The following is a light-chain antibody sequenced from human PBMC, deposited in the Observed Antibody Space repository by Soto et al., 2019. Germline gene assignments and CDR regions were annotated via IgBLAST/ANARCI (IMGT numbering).Light chain of an antibody. Sequence: QSALTQPASVSGSPGQSITISCTGTSSDVGSYNLVSWYQQHPGKAPKLMIYEGSKRPSGVSNRFSGSKSGNTASLTISGLQAEDEADYYCCSYAGSRTWVFGGGPKLTVL. CDR2: EGS. J-gene: IGLJ3*02. V-gene: IGLV2-23*01. CDR3: CSYAGSRTWV. CDR1: SSDVGSYNL.